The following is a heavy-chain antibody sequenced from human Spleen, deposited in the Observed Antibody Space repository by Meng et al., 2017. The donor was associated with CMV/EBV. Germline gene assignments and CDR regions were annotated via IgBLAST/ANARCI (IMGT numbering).Heavy chain of an antibody. CDR3: ARVVVPADIGGWFDP. CDR2: INPNSGGT. J-gene: IGHJ5*02. CDR1: GYTFTGYY. Sequence: ASVKVSCKASGYTFTGYYMHWVRQAPGQGLEWMGWINPNSGGTNYAQKFQGRVTMTRDTSISTAYMELSRLRPDDTAVYYCARVVVPADIGGWFDPWGQGTLVTVSS. V-gene: IGHV1-2*02. D-gene: IGHD2-2*01.